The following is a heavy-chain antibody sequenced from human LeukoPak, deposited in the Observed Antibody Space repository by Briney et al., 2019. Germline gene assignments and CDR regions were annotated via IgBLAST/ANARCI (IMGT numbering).Heavy chain of an antibody. CDR3: ARLLDNDNSGDPDTFDV. Sequence: SETLSLTCGVSGGSISRHYWSWIRQPPGKGLEWIGFIYYTGRTRYNPSLQSRVTISVGTSENKFSLKLTSVTAADTAVYYCARLLDNDNSGDPDTFDVRGQGTVVTVSS. J-gene: IGHJ3*01. D-gene: IGHD3-22*01. CDR2: IYYTGRT. CDR1: GGSISRHY. V-gene: IGHV4-59*11.